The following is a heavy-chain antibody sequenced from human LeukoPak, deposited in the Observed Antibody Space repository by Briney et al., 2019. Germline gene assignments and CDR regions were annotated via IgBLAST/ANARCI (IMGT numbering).Heavy chain of an antibody. V-gene: IGHV3-48*01. CDR1: GFTFSSYS. CDR3: ARGGVGATEGGTTFDY. D-gene: IGHD1-26*01. Sequence: HPGGSLRLSCAASGFTFSSYSMNWVRQAPGKGQDWVSYISSSSSTIYYADSVKGRFTISRDNSKNTLYLQMNSLRAEDTAVYYCARGGVGATEGGTTFDYWGQGTLVTVSS. CDR2: ISSSSSTI. J-gene: IGHJ4*02.